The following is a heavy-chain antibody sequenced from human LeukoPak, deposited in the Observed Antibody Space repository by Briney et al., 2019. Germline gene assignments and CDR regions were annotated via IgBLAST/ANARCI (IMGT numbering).Heavy chain of an antibody. J-gene: IGHJ4*02. V-gene: IGHV1-2*02. D-gene: IGHD4-23*01. CDR2: INPNSGGT. Sequence: GASVKVSCKASGYTFTGYYIHWVRQAPGQGLEWMGWINPNSGGTNYAQKFQGRVTMTRDTSISTAYMELSRLRSDDTAVYYCARGHDYGGNWILLFDYWGQGTLVTVSS. CDR3: ARGHDYGGNWILLFDY. CDR1: GYTFTGYY.